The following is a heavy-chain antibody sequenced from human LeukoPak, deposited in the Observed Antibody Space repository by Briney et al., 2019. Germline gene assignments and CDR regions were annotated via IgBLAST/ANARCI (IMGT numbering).Heavy chain of an antibody. Sequence: SVKVSCKSSGFTFSTSAVQWVRQARGQRLEWIGWIIVGTGTTNYAQSLQGRLTITRDMSTNTAYMELSSLRSEDTAVYYCARDRSSRVVPAGFDPWGQGTLATVSS. J-gene: IGHJ5*02. V-gene: IGHV1-58*01. CDR3: ARDRSSRVVPAGFDP. CDR2: IIVGTGTT. D-gene: IGHD2-2*01. CDR1: GFTFSTSA.